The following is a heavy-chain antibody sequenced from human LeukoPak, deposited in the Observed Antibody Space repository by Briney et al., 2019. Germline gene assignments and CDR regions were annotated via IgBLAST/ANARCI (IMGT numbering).Heavy chain of an antibody. CDR2: INHSGST. V-gene: IGHV4-34*01. Sequence: SETLSLTCAVYGGSFSGYYWSWIRQPPGKGLEWIGEINHSGSTNYNPPLKSRVTISVDTSKNQFSLKLSSVTAADTAVYYCARGDDGDYVFGYWGQGTLVTVSS. D-gene: IGHD4-17*01. J-gene: IGHJ4*02. CDR1: GGSFSGYY. CDR3: ARGDDGDYVFGY.